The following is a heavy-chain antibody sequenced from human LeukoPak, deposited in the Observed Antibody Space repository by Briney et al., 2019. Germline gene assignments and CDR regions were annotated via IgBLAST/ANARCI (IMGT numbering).Heavy chain of an antibody. D-gene: IGHD3-22*01. CDR3: ARDHQPYYDSSGYYPGGAFDI. J-gene: IGHJ3*02. V-gene: IGHV1-69*13. Sequence: GASVKVSCKASGGTFSSYAISWVRQAPGQGLEWMGGIIPIFGTANYAQKFQGRVTITADESTSTAYMELSSLRSEDTAVYYCARDHQPYYDSSGYYPGGAFDIWGQGTMVTVSS. CDR1: GGTFSSYA. CDR2: IIPIFGTA.